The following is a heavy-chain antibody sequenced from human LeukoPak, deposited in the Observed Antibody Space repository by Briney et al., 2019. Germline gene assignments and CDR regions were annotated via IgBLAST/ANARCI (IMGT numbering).Heavy chain of an antibody. J-gene: IGHJ6*02. D-gene: IGHD3-16*01. CDR3: ARFGVDYDMDV. Sequence: SETLSLTCTVSGGSISDHYWTWIRQPPGKGLEWIGQIHYSGRPDYNPSLKSRVTISVDTSKNQLSLKATSVTGADTAVYYCARFGVDYDMDVWGQGTTVTVSS. CDR1: GGSISDHY. V-gene: IGHV4-59*11. CDR2: IHYSGRP.